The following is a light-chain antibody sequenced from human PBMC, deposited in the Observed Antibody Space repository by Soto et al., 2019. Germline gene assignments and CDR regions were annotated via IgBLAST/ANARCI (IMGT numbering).Light chain of an antibody. Sequence: DIQMTQSPSTLSASIGDRVTITCRASQGISKWLAWHQQKPGKAPKLLIYDASSLQSGVPPRLSGSGSGTEVTLTIRSLQPDDIASYYCQQYSSYSAGTCGEWIKVEIK. CDR2: DAS. CDR1: QGISKW. CDR3: QQYSSYSAGT. V-gene: IGKV1-5*01. J-gene: IGKJ1*01.